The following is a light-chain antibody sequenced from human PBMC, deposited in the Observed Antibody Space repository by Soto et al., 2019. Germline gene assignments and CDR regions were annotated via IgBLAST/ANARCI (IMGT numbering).Light chain of an antibody. J-gene: IGLJ1*01. Sequence: QAVVTQPPSASGTPGQRVTISCSGSSSNIGINFVYWYQQLPGTAPKLLIYRNNQRPSGVPDRFSGSKSGTSASLAISGLRSEDEADYYCAAWDDSLSVLYVFGTGTKVTVL. CDR2: RNN. CDR3: AAWDDSLSVLYV. V-gene: IGLV1-47*01. CDR1: SSNIGINF.